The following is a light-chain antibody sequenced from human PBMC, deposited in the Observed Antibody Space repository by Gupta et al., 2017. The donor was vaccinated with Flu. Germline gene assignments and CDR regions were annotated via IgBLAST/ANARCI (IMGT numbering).Light chain of an antibody. CDR1: SSAVGGYNF. CDR2: EVT. Sequence: QSALTQPRSVPGWPVQSVTISCTGSSSAVGGYNFVSWYQQPPGKAPRFRVVEVTKRPAGVPDRSSASDSGNTASPPTSAPQAGEGADYDCCPYAGSYTVVFGGGTKLTVL. J-gene: IGLJ3*02. V-gene: IGLV2-11*01. CDR3: CPYAGSYTVV.